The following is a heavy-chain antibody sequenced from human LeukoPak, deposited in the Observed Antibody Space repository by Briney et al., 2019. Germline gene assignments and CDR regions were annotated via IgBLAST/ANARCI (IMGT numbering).Heavy chain of an antibody. J-gene: IGHJ6*03. CDR2: ICYSGST. CDR3: ARGYMDV. CDR1: GGSISSHY. D-gene: IGHD3-10*01. Sequence: SETLSLTCTVSGGSISSHYWSWIRQPPGKGLEWIGYICYSGSTNYNPSLKSRVTISVDTSKNQFSLKLSSVTAADTAVYYCARGYMDVWGKGTTVTVSS. V-gene: IGHV4-59*11.